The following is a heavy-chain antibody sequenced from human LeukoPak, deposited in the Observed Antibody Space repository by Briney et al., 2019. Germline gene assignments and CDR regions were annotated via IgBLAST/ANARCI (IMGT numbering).Heavy chain of an antibody. V-gene: IGHV4-61*01. CDR3: ATKGPRRGYFDY. Sequence: SETLSLTCTVSGGSVSSDSYYWSWIRQPPGKGLEWIGYIYYTGSTNYNPSLRSRVTISVDMSKNQFSLKLTSVTAADTAVYYCATKGPRRGYFDYWGQGTLVAVSS. CDR2: IYYTGST. J-gene: IGHJ4*02. CDR1: GGSVSSDSYY.